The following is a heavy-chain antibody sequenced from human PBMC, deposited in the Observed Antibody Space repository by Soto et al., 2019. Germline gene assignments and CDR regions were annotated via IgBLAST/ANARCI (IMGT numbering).Heavy chain of an antibody. CDR3: MLTAVAAESFDC. J-gene: IGHJ4*02. CDR2: ISAYNGNT. CDR1: GYTFTSYG. V-gene: IGHV1-18*01. Sequence: ASVKVSCKASGYTFTSYGISWVRQAPGQGLEWMGWISAYNGNTNYAQKLQGRVTMTTDTSTSTAYMELRSLRSDDTAVYYCMLTAVAAESFDCWGQGTLVTVSS. D-gene: IGHD6-19*01.